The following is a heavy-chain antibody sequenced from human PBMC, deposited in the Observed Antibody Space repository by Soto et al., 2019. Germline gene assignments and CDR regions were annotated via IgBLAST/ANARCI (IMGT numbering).Heavy chain of an antibody. J-gene: IGHJ4*02. V-gene: IGHV3-30-3*01. D-gene: IGHD2-2*01. CDR3: ARAVPYFDY. CDR1: GFTFSSYA. CDR2: ISYDGSNK. Sequence: GGSLRLSCAASGFTFSSYAMHWVRQAPGKGLEWVAVISYDGSNKYYADSVKRRFTISRDNSKNTLYLQMNSLRAEDTAVYYCARAVPYFDYWGQGTLVTVSS.